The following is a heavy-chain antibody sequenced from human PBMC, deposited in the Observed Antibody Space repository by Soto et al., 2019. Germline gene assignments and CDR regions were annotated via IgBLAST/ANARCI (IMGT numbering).Heavy chain of an antibody. CDR2: INPNSRGT. V-gene: IGHV1-2*02. CDR3: ARVTLKAGNWFDP. Sequence: QVPLVQSGAEVKKPGASVKVSCKASGYTFTDYFIHWVRQAPGQGFEWMGWINPNSRGTNYAQKFQGRVTMTRDTSNNTAYMELRGLRSDDTAVYYCARVTLKAGNWFDPWGQGTLVTVSS. CDR1: GYTFTDYF. J-gene: IGHJ5*02.